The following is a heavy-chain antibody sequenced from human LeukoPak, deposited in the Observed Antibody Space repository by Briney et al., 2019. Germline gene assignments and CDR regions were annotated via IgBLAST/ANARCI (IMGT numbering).Heavy chain of an antibody. V-gene: IGHV3-33*01. D-gene: IGHD1-26*01. CDR2: IWYDGSNK. CDR1: GFTFSSYG. J-gene: IGHJ4*02. CDR3: ARDAAGIVGATPLDY. Sequence: GRSLRLSCAASGFTFSSYGMHWVRQAPGKGLEWVAVIWYDGSNKYYADSVKGRFTISRDNSKNTLYLQMNSLRAEDTAVYYCARDAAGIVGATPLDYWGQGTLVTGSS.